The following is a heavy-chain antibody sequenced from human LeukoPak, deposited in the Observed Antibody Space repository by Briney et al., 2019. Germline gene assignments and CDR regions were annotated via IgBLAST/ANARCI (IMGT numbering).Heavy chain of an antibody. CDR2: ITGGGGKT. V-gene: IGHV3-23*01. D-gene: IGHD2/OR15-2a*01. CDR3: AKTFGWPFYFDH. Sequence: GGSLRLSCVASGFTFSSYGMSWVRQAPGKGLEWVSGITGGGGKTYYADSVRGRFTISRDNSKNTLYLQVNSLRAEDTAVYYCAKTFGWPFYFDHWGQGTLVTVSS. J-gene: IGHJ4*02. CDR1: GFTFSSYG.